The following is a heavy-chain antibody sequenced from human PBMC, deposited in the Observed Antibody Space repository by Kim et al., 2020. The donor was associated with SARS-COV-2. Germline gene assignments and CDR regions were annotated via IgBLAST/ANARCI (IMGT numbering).Heavy chain of an antibody. CDR2: IKSKTDGGTT. Sequence: GGSLRLSCAASGFTFSNAWMSWVRQAPGKGLEWVGRIKSKTDGGTTDYAAPVKGRFTISRDDSKNTLYLQMNSLKTEDTAVYYCTTAPGCGGSCYYEETSGYWGQGTLVTVSS. CDR1: GFTFSNAW. V-gene: IGHV3-15*01. D-gene: IGHD2-15*01. J-gene: IGHJ4*02. CDR3: TTAPGCGGSCYYEETSGY.